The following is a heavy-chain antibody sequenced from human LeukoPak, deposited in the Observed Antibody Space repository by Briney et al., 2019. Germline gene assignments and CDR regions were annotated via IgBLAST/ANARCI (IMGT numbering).Heavy chain of an antibody. J-gene: IGHJ4*02. CDR3: AKTLRYRAARQSHFDY. CDR1: GFTFSTYG. V-gene: IGHV3-30*18. CDR2: IEYDGSNI. Sequence: GRSLRLSCAASGFTFSTYGMHWVRQAPGKGLEWVAVIEYDGSNIHYTDSVKGRFTISRDNSKKTLYLQMNSLRAEDTAVYYCAKTLRYRAARQSHFDYWGQGTLVTVSS. D-gene: IGHD6-6*01.